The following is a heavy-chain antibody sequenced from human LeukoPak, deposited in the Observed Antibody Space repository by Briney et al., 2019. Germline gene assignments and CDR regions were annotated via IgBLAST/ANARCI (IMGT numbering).Heavy chain of an antibody. D-gene: IGHD2-2*01. CDR2: IIPIFGTA. V-gene: IGHV1-69*05. J-gene: IGHJ4*02. Sequence: SVKVSCKASGGTFSSYAISWVRQAPGQGLEWMGGIIPIFGTANYAQKFQGRVTITTDESTSTAYMELSSLRSEDTAVYYCARGRRYCSSTSCYPGEEPFDYWGQGTLVTVSS. CDR1: GGTFSSYA. CDR3: ARGRRYCSSTSCYPGEEPFDY.